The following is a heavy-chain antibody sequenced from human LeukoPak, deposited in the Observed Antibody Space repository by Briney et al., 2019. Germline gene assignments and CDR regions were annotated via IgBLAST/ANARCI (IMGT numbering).Heavy chain of an antibody. Sequence: ASVKLSCKASGYTFTSYGISWVRQAPGQGLEWMGWISAYNGNTNYAQKLQGRVTMTTDTSTSTAYMELRSLRSDDTAVYYCARDKTYYYDSSGYNLGYWGQGTLVTVSS. CDR1: GYTFTSYG. CDR3: ARDKTYYYDSSGYNLGY. D-gene: IGHD3-22*01. J-gene: IGHJ4*02. V-gene: IGHV1-18*01. CDR2: ISAYNGNT.